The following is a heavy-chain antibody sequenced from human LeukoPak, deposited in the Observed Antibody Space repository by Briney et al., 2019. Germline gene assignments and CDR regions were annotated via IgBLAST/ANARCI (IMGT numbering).Heavy chain of an antibody. CDR3: ARDPEPLYDILTGYSDY. CDR1: GYTFTGYY. CDR2: INPNSGGT. J-gene: IGHJ4*02. D-gene: IGHD3-9*01. V-gene: IGHV1-2*02. Sequence: ASEKVSCKASGYTFTGYYMHWVRQAPGQGLEWMGWINPNSGGTNYAQKFQGRVTMTRDTSISTAYMELSRLRSDDTAVYYCARDPEPLYDILTGYSDYWGQGTLVTVSS.